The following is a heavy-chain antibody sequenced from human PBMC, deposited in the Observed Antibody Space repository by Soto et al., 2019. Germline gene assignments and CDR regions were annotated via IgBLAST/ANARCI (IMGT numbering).Heavy chain of an antibody. CDR1: GFSFSNYE. J-gene: IGHJ4*02. Sequence: VQLVESGGGSVQPGGSLRLSCAASGFSFSNYEMNWVRQAPGKGLEWISYITSSGGAVFYADSVKGRFTISRDNAKDSLFLQMNSLRVEDTAVYYCARGDCSSTCYIGYWGQGARVTVSS. D-gene: IGHD2-2*02. CDR2: ITSSGGAV. V-gene: IGHV3-48*03. CDR3: ARGDCSSTCYIGY.